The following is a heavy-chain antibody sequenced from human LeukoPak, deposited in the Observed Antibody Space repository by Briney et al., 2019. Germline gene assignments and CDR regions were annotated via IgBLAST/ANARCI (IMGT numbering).Heavy chain of an antibody. V-gene: IGHV4-34*01. Sequence: PSETLSLTCAVYGGSFSGYYWSWIRQPPGKGLEWIGEINHSGSTNYNPSLKSRVTISVDTSKNQFSLKLSSVTAADTAVYYCARWKAKGIPFDIWGKGTMVTVSS. CDR1: GGSFSGYY. CDR3: ARWKAKGIPFDI. J-gene: IGHJ3*02. CDR2: INHSGST. D-gene: IGHD1-1*01.